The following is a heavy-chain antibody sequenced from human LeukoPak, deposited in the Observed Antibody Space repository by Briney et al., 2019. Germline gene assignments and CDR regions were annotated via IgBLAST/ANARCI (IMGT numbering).Heavy chain of an antibody. Sequence: ASVEVSCKASGYTFTSYDINWVRQATGRGLEWMGWMNPNSGNTNYAQKLQGRVTMTTDTSTSTAYMELRSLRSDDTAVYYCARSQRSWDYYDSSGYYYFDYWGQGTLVTVSS. J-gene: IGHJ4*02. V-gene: IGHV1-18*01. CDR1: GYTFTSYD. CDR3: ARSQRSWDYYDSSGYYYFDY. CDR2: MNPNSGNT. D-gene: IGHD3-22*01.